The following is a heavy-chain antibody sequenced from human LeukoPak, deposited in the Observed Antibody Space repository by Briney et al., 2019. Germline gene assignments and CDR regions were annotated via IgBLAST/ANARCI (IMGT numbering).Heavy chain of an antibody. CDR3: AKLDYGDHLRDY. V-gene: IGHV3-30*02. J-gene: IGHJ4*02. CDR1: GFTFSTYA. D-gene: IGHD4-17*01. Sequence: GGSLRPSCAASGFTFSTYAMHWVRQAPGKGLEWVAFIRYDGRDKNYADSVKGRFTISRDNSNNTVYLQMKSLRGEDAAVYFCAKLDYGDHLRDYWGQGTLVTVSS. CDR2: IRYDGRDK.